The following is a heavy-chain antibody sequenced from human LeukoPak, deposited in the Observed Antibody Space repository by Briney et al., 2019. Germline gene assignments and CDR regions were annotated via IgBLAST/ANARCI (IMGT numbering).Heavy chain of an antibody. V-gene: IGHV1-3*01. Sequence: ASVKVSCKASGYSFTNYAIQWVRQAPGQRLEWMGWINAGNGKTKYSQKFQGRVTITRDTSASTAYMELSSLRSGDTAVYYCAKAIWTSTLTTYYFDYWGQGALVTVSS. J-gene: IGHJ4*02. CDR3: AKAIWTSTLTTYYFDY. CDR2: INAGNGKT. CDR1: GYSFTNYA. D-gene: IGHD4-17*01.